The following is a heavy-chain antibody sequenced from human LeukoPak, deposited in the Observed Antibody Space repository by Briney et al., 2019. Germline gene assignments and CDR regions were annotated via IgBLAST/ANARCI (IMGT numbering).Heavy chain of an antibody. CDR1: GGSMSSSSYY. CDR2: IYTSGST. J-gene: IGHJ4*02. V-gene: IGHV4-61*02. CDR3: ARVFCSGGNCYHFDY. Sequence: SQTLSLTCTVSGGSMSSSSYYWSWIRLPAGKGLEWIGRIYTSGSTTYNPSLKSRVTISLDTSKNQFSLKLSSVTAADTAVYYCARVFCSGGNCYHFDYWGQGTLVTVSS. D-gene: IGHD2-15*01.